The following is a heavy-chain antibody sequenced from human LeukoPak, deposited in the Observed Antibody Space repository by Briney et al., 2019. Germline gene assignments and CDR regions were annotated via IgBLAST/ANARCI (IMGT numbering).Heavy chain of an antibody. V-gene: IGHV3-9*01. Sequence: GGSLRLSCAVSGFTFDDYAMHWVRQAPGKGLEWVSGISWNSGNIAYADSVKGRFTISRDNAKNSLFLQLNSLRTEDTALYYCARGGWTSDWQLEPYYFKYWGQGTLVTVSS. CDR2: ISWNSGNI. J-gene: IGHJ4*02. CDR1: GFTFDDYA. D-gene: IGHD1-1*01. CDR3: ARGGWTSDWQLEPYYFKY.